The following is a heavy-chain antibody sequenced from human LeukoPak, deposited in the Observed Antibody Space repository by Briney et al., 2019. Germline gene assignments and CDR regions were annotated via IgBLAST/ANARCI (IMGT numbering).Heavy chain of an antibody. D-gene: IGHD3-22*01. J-gene: IGHJ4*02. V-gene: IGHV1-69*05. CDR3: ARTDSSGYADY. Sequence: SVKVSCKAFGGTFSSYAISWVRQAPGQGLEWMGRIIPIFGTANYAQKFQGRVTITTDESTSTAYMELSSLRSEDTAVYYCARTDSSGYADYWGQGTLVTVSS. CDR2: IIPIFGTA. CDR1: GGTFSSYA.